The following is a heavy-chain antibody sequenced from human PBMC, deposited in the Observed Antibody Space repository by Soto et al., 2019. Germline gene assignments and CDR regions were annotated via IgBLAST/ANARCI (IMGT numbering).Heavy chain of an antibody. V-gene: IGHV3-30-3*01. CDR1: GFTFSSYA. D-gene: IGHD5-18*01. CDR2: ISYDGSNK. CDR3: ARDPLWGTAMVLWYFDL. J-gene: IGHJ2*01. Sequence: QVQLVESGGGVVQPGRSLRLSCAASGFTFSSYAMHWVRQAPGKGLEWVAVISYDGSNKYYADSVKGRFTISRDNSKNKMDLQIESLRAEDTAVYYCARDPLWGTAMVLWYFDLWGRGTLVTVSS.